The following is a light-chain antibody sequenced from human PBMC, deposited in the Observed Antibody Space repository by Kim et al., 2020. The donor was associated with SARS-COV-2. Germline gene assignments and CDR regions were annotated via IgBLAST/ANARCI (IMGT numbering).Light chain of an antibody. Sequence: AIRMTQSPSSFSASTGDRVTITCRASQGISSYLAWYQQKPGKAPRLLIYAASTLQSGVPSRFSGSGSGTDFTLTINCLQSEDFATYYCQQYYSYPRTFGQGTKVDIK. CDR1: QGISSY. V-gene: IGKV1-8*01. CDR2: AAS. CDR3: QQYYSYPRT. J-gene: IGKJ1*01.